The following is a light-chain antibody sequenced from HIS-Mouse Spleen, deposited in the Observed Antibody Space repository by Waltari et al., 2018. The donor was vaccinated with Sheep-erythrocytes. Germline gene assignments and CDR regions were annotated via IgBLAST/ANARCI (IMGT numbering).Light chain of an antibody. CDR2: GVS. CDR3: SSYAGSNNWV. Sequence: QSALTQPPSASGSPGQSVTISCTGTSSDVGGYNYVSWYQQHPGKAPNLMIYGVSKRPSGVPDRFSGSKSGNTASLTVSGLQAEDEADYYCSSYAGSNNWVFGGGTKLTVL. J-gene: IGLJ3*02. V-gene: IGLV2-8*01. CDR1: SSDVGGYNY.